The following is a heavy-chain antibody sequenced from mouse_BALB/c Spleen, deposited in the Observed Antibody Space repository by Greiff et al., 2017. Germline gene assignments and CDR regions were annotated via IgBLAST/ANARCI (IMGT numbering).Heavy chain of an antibody. V-gene: IGHV1-9*01. Sequence: QVQLQQSGAELMKPGASVKISCKATGYTFSSYWIEWVKQRPGHGLEWIGEILPGSGSTNYNEKFKGKATFTADTSSNTAYMQLSSLTSEDSAVYYCARGRTTVVAFYAMDYWGQGTSVTVSS. D-gene: IGHD1-1*01. CDR1: GYTFSSYW. CDR3: ARGRTTVVAFYAMDY. CDR2: ILPGSGST. J-gene: IGHJ4*01.